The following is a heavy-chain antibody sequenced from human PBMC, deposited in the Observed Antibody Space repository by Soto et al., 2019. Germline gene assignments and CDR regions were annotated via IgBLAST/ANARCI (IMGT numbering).Heavy chain of an antibody. CDR1: GGSISSSSYY. J-gene: IGHJ4*02. Sequence: SETLSLTCTVSGGSISSSSYYWGWIRQPPGKGLEWIGSIYYSGSTYYNPSLKSRVTISVDTSKNQFSLKLSSVTAADTAVYYCARGSLWSEFDYWGQGTLVTVSS. CDR2: IYYSGST. D-gene: IGHD3-16*01. CDR3: ARGSLWSEFDY. V-gene: IGHV4-39*07.